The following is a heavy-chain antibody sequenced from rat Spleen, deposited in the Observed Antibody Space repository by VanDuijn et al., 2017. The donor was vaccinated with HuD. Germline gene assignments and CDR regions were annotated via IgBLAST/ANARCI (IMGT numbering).Heavy chain of an antibody. CDR2: MKYDGDT. V-gene: IGHV2S30*01. CDR1: GFSLTSNS. D-gene: IGHD1-9*01. Sequence: QVQLKESGPGLVQPSQTLSLTCTVSGFSLTSNSVHWVRQPPGKGLEWMGRMKYDGDTYYNSALKSRLSISRDTSKSQVFLKMNRLQTDDTATYYCALRYYGYTYDWFAYWGQGTLVTVSS. CDR3: ALRYYGYTYDWFAY. J-gene: IGHJ3*01.